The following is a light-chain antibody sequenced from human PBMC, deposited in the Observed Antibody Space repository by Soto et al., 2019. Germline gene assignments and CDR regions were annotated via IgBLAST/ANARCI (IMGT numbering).Light chain of an antibody. CDR2: EVT. J-gene: IGLJ3*02. CDR1: SSDVGGYNF. CDR3: SSYTSSGTLV. Sequence: QAVVTQPASVSGSPGQSITISCTGTSSDVGGYNFLSWYQQHPGKAPKLMIYEVTNRPSGVSNRFSGSKSGNTASLTISGLQTEDEADYYCSSYTSSGTLVFGGGTKLTVL. V-gene: IGLV2-14*01.